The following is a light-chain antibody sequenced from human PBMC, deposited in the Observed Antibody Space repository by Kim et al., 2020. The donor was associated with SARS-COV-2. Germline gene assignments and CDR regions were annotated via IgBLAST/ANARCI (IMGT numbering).Light chain of an antibody. CDR3: QSYDSSLNTYV. J-gene: IGLJ1*01. CDR2: GSS. V-gene: IGLV1-40*01. Sequence: QMLTSSCTGSSSNSGGRNAVPWYQLLPGAAPRLVIHGSSNRPSGVPNRFSGSKSGTSASLTITGLQAEDEADYFCQSYDSSLNTYVFGGGTKVTVL. CDR1: SSNSGGRNA.